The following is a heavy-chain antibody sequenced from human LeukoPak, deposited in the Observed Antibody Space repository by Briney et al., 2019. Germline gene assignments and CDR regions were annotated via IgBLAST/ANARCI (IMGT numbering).Heavy chain of an antibody. Sequence: ASVKVSCKASGYTFTTYGVGWVRQAPGQGLEWMGWISAYTGDTSYAQKLQGRVTMTTDTSTSTAYMELRSLRSDDTAVYYCARDRRNWFDPWGQEPWSPSPQ. V-gene: IGHV1-18*01. CDR2: ISAYTGDT. CDR3: ARDRRNWFDP. J-gene: IGHJ5*02. CDR1: GYTFTTYG.